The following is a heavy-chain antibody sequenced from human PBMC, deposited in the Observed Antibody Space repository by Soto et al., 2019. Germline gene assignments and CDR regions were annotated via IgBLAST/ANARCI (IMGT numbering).Heavy chain of an antibody. CDR3: ARQVRDGDSIIPPCYHYFDY. J-gene: IGHJ4*02. D-gene: IGHD3-22*01. CDR1: GGSISSSSSY. V-gene: IGHV4-39*01. Sequence: QLQLQESGPGLVEPSDTLSLTCTVSGGSISSSSSYWGLVRQPPGRGLEWIGIIFYSGATYYIPSLKSRVTLTLATPKLQFSLRLGSVTAADTALYYCARQVRDGDSIIPPCYHYFDYWCQGPLVTVSS. CDR2: IFYSGAT.